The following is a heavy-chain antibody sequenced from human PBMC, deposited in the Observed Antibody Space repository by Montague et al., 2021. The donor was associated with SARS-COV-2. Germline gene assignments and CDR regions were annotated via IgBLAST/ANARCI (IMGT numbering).Heavy chain of an antibody. J-gene: IGHJ4*02. CDR3: ARHPRYCSGGSCYSGGESDY. CDR2: IYPGDSDT. CDR1: GYSFTSYW. Sequence: QSGAEVKKPGESLKISCKGSGYSFTSYWIDWVRQMPGKGLEWMGIIYPGDSDTRYSPSFHGQVTISADKPISTAYLQWGSLKASDTAMYYCARHPRYCSGGSCYSGGESDYWGQGTLVTVSS. V-gene: IGHV5-51*01. D-gene: IGHD2-15*01.